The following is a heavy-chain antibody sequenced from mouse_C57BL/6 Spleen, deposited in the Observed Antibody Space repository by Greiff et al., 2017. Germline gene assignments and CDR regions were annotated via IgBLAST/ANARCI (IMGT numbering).Heavy chain of an antibody. D-gene: IGHD1-1*01. V-gene: IGHV1-19*01. J-gene: IGHJ3*01. CDR2: INPYNGGT. CDR1: GYTFTDYY. CDR3: ARYYGTAWFAY. Sequence: VQLQQSGPVLVKPGASVKMSCKASGYTFTDYYMNWVKQSHGKSLEWIGVINPYNGGTSYNQKFKGKATLTVDKYSSTAYMELNSLTSEDSAVYYCARYYGTAWFAYWGQGTLVTVSA.